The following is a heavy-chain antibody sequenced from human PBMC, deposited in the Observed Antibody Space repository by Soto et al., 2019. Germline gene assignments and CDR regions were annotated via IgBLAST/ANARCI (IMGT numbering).Heavy chain of an antibody. J-gene: IGHJ4*02. D-gene: IGHD3-3*01. CDR2: IYYSGST. CDR3: ARVPLGKLRPRSIFGVINQQPYYFDY. CDR1: GGSISNGDYY. V-gene: IGHV4-31*03. Sequence: SETLSLTCTVSGGSISNGDYYWTWIRQHPGKGLEWIGYIYYSGSTYYNPSLESRVTVSIDTSKNQFSLRLSSVTAADTAVYYCARVPLGKLRPRSIFGVINQQPYYFDYWGQGTLVTVSS.